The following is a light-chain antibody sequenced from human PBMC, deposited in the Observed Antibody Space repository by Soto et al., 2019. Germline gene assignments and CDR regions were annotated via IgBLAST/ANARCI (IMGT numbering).Light chain of an antibody. CDR3: SSYAGSHNFGGV. V-gene: IGLV2-8*01. CDR2: EVN. J-gene: IGLJ3*02. Sequence: QSALTQPPSASGSPGQSVTISCTGTSSDVGGYNYVSWYQQHPGKAPKLMIYEVNKRPSGVPDRFSGSKSANTASLTVSGLQAEDEADYYCSSYAGSHNFGGVFGGGTKLTAL. CDR1: SSDVGGYNY.